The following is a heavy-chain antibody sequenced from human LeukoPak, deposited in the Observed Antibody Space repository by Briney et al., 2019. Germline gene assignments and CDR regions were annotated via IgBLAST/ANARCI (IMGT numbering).Heavy chain of an antibody. CDR3: TTRGGSSSIFDY. CDR1: GFTFNTYS. Sequence: GGSLRLSCAASGFTFNTYSMNWVRQAPGKGLEWVSYISSSSSTIYYADSVKGRFTISRDNAENSLYLQMNSLRAEDTAVYYCTTRGGSSSIFDYWGQGTLVTVSS. CDR2: ISSSSSTI. V-gene: IGHV3-48*01. D-gene: IGHD1-26*01. J-gene: IGHJ4*02.